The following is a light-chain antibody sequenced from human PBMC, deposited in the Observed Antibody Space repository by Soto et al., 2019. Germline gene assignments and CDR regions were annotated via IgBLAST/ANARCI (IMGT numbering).Light chain of an antibody. CDR2: KAS. Sequence: DIQMTQSPSTLSASLGDRVTITCRASQSISSWFAWYQQKPGKAPKLLIYKASSLESGVPSRFRGSGSGTEFTLTISSLQPDDFATYYCQHYNSYSEAFGQGTKVDIK. J-gene: IGKJ1*01. CDR1: QSISSW. V-gene: IGKV1-5*03. CDR3: QHYNSYSEA.